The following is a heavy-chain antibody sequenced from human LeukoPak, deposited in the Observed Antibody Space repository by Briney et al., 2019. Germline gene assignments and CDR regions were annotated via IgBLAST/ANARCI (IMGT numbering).Heavy chain of an antibody. CDR1: GFTFTNYA. J-gene: IGHJ4*02. D-gene: IGHD5-18*01. CDR2: TVGSRPDT. Sequence: GGSLRLSCAASGFTFTNYAMSWVRQTPGKGLEWVAATVGSRPDTYHADSVKGRFTVSRDNSRNTLYLQMNSLRGEDRAVYYCARGLQRHVDTTMVSRLWDYWGQGTLVTVSS. V-gene: IGHV3-23*01. CDR3: ARGLQRHVDTTMVSRLWDY.